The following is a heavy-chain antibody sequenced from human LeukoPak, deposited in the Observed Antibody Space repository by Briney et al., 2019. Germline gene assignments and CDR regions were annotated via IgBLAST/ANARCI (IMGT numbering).Heavy chain of an antibody. CDR1: GGTFSSYA. CDR3: ASDTITMVRGVIITEYYYYGMDV. Sequence: SVKVSCKASGGTFSSYAISWVRQAPGQGLEWMGGIIPIFGTANYAQKFQGRVTITADKSTSTAYMELSSLRSEDTAVYYCASDTITMVRGVIITEYYYYGMDVWGQGTTVTVSS. J-gene: IGHJ6*02. V-gene: IGHV1-69*06. D-gene: IGHD3-10*01. CDR2: IIPIFGTA.